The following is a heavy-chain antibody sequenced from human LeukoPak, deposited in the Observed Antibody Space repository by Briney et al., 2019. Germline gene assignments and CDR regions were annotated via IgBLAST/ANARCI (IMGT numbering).Heavy chain of an antibody. CDR2: INPNSGDT. CDR1: GYTFTNYY. D-gene: IGHD3-3*02. J-gene: IGHJ4*02. Sequence: ASVKVSCKASGYTFTNYYINWVRQAPGQGLEWLGWINPNSGDTNYARKFQGRVTMTRDTSISTAYMDLSSLRSDDTAVYYCARETSLAYWGQGTLVTVSS. CDR3: ARETSLAY. V-gene: IGHV1-2*02.